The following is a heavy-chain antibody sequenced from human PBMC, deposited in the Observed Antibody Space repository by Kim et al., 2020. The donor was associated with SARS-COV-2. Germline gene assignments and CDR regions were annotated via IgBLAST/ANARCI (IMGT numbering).Heavy chain of an antibody. CDR2: ISYDGSNK. CDR3: AKTTYNWNSPVDY. V-gene: IGHV3-30*18. J-gene: IGHJ4*02. Sequence: GGSLRLSCAASGFTFSSYGMHWVRQAPGKGLEWVAVISYDGSNKYYADSVKGRFTISRDNSKNTLYLQMNSLRAEDTAVYYCAKTTYNWNSPVDYWGQGTLVTVSS. D-gene: IGHD1-7*01. CDR1: GFTFSSYG.